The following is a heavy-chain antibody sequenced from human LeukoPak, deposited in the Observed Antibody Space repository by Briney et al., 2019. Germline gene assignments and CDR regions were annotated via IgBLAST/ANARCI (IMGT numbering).Heavy chain of an antibody. Sequence: SETLSLTCAVYGGSFSGYYWSWIRQPPGKGLEWIGEINHSGSTNYNPSLKSRVTLSVDTSKNQFSLKLSSVTAADTAVYYCAGSRGYCSGGSCYSGNYYYYGMDVWGKGTTVTVSS. CDR2: INHSGST. CDR3: AGSRGYCSGGSCYSGNYYYYGMDV. J-gene: IGHJ6*04. CDR1: GGSFSGYY. V-gene: IGHV4-34*01. D-gene: IGHD2-15*01.